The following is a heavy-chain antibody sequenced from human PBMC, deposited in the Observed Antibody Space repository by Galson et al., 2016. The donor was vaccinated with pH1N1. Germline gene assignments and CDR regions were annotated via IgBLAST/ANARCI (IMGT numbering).Heavy chain of an antibody. CDR3: AKVSGWLFDAFDI. D-gene: IGHD5-12*01. CDR2: INSDGSST. CDR1: GFTFSSYW. J-gene: IGHJ3*02. V-gene: IGHV3-74*01. Sequence: SLRLSCAASGFTFSSYWMHWVRQAPGKGLVWVSRINSDGSSTTYADSVKGRFTISRDNAKNSLYLQMNSLRAEDTALYYCAKVSGWLFDAFDIWGQGTMVTVSS.